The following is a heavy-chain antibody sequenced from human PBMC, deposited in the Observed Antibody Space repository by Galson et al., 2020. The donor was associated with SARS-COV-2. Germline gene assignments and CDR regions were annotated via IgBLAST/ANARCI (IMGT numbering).Heavy chain of an antibody. V-gene: IGHV4-39*07. CDR1: GGSLSSSSNY. J-gene: IGHJ5*02. CDR3: ARSTASIMITFGGVIVNWFDP. D-gene: IGHD3-16*02. Sequence: KSSETMSLTCTVSGGSLSSSSNYWGWIRQPPGKGPEWIGSNYYSGSTYNNPSLKSRVTITVDTSKNQFSLKLSSVTAADTAVYYCARSTASIMITFGGVIVNWFDPWGQGTLVTVSS. CDR2: NYYSGST.